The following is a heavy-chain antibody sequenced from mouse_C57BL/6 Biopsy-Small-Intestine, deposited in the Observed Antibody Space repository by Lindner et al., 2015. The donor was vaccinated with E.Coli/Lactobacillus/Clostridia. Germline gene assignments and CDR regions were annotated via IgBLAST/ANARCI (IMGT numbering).Heavy chain of an antibody. CDR3: ARDYYDFDRGDY. CDR2: INPYNDYT. J-gene: IGHJ2*01. Sequence: VQLQESGPEVVKPGTSVKMSCKASGYIFSSYVMRWVKQKPGQGLEWIGYINPYNDYTKYNENFKGKATLTSDKSSSTAYMELSSLTSEDSAVYYCARDYYDFDRGDYWGQGTTLTVSS. CDR1: GYIFSSYV. D-gene: IGHD2-4*01. V-gene: IGHV1-14*01.